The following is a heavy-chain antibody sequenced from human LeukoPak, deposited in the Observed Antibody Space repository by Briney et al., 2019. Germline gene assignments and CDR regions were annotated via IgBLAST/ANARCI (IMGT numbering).Heavy chain of an antibody. D-gene: IGHD3-22*01. Sequence: GGSLRLTCAASGFTFSSYWMHWVRQAPGKGLVWVSRINTDGSSTSYADSVKGRFTISRDNAKNTLYLQMNSLRAEDTALYYCARDLGAYYDSSDNWFDPWGQGTLVTVSS. CDR3: ARDLGAYYDSSDNWFDP. CDR1: GFTFSSYW. V-gene: IGHV3-74*01. J-gene: IGHJ5*02. CDR2: INTDGSST.